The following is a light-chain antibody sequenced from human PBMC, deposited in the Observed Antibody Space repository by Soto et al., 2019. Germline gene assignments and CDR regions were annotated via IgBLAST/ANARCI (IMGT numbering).Light chain of an antibody. CDR2: GAT. CDR3: QQYAVSPQT. CDR1: QMVPASY. J-gene: IGKJ4*01. Sequence: EIVLTQSPGTLSLSPEERVTLSCRASQMVPASYLAWYQQKPGQAPRLLIYGATNRATGIPDRFSGRGTGTDFTLTISRLEAEDFAVYYCQQYAVSPQTFGGGAKVEI. V-gene: IGKV3-20*01.